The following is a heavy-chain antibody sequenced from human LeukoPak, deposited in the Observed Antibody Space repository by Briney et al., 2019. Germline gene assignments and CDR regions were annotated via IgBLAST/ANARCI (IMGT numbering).Heavy chain of an antibody. CDR3: ARAKGLAVNYYMDV. V-gene: IGHV1-2*02. CDR1: GGTFGSYA. Sequence: ASVKVSCKASGGTFGSYAISWVRQAPGQGLEWMGWINPNSGGTKSAEKFQGRVTMTRDTSISTAYMELSRPRSDDTAVYYCARAKGLAVNYYMDVWGKGTTVTVSS. D-gene: IGHD6-19*01. J-gene: IGHJ6*03. CDR2: INPNSGGT.